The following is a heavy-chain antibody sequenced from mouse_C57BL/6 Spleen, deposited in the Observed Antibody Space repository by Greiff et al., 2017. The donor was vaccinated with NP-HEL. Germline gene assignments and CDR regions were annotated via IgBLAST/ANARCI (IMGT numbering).Heavy chain of an antibody. D-gene: IGHD1-1*01. J-gene: IGHJ1*03. CDR2: ISSGSSTI. V-gene: IGHV5-17*01. CDR1: GFTFSDYG. Sequence: EVKLMESGGGLVKPGGSLKLSCAASGFTFSDYGMHWVRQAPEKGLEWVAYISSGSSTIYYADTVKGRFTISRDNAKNNLFLQRTSLRSEDTAMYYCARTPYYYGSSYWYFDVWGTGTTVTVSS. CDR3: ARTPYYYGSSYWYFDV.